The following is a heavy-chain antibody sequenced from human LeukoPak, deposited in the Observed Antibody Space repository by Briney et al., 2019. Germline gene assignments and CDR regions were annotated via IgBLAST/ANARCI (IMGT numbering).Heavy chain of an antibody. CDR1: GYTFTGYY. J-gene: IGHJ3*02. CDR2: INPNSGGA. CDR3: ARGSGYDYRAFDI. V-gene: IGHV1-2*02. Sequence: ASVKVSCKASGYTFTGYYMHWVRQAPGQGLEWMGWINPNSGGANYAQKFQGSVTMTRDTSISTAYMELSRLRSDDTAVYYCARGSGYDYRAFDIWGQGTMVTVSS. D-gene: IGHD5-12*01.